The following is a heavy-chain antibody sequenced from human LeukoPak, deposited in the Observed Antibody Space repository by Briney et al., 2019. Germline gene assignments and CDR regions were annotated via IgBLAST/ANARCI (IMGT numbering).Heavy chain of an antibody. J-gene: IGHJ4*02. CDR2: IRYDGSNK. CDR1: GFTFSSYG. V-gene: IGHV3-30*02. CDR3: AKVPNPYSSSWYAGVNY. Sequence: TGGSLRLSCAASGFTFSSYGMHWVRQAPGKGLEWVAFIRYDGSNKYYADSVKGRFTISRDNSKNTLYLQMNNLRAEDTAVYYCAKVPNPYSSSWYAGVNYWGQGTLVTVSS. D-gene: IGHD6-13*01.